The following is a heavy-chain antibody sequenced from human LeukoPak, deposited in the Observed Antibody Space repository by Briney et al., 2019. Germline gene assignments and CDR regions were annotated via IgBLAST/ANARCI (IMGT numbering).Heavy chain of an antibody. CDR2: INWNGGST. Sequence: PGGSLRLSCEASGFTFSSYWMSWVRQAPGKGLEWVSGINWNGGSTGYADSVKGRFTISRDNAKNSLYLQMNSLRAEDTALYYCARGKSDYYYYMDVWGKGTTVTVSS. CDR3: ARGKSDYYYYMDV. J-gene: IGHJ6*03. CDR1: GFTFSSYW. V-gene: IGHV3-20*04.